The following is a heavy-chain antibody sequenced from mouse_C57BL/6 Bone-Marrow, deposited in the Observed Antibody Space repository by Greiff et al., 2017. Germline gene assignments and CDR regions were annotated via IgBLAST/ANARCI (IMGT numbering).Heavy chain of an antibody. D-gene: IGHD1-1*01. Sequence: VQLQQSGPELVKPGASVKISCKASGYTFTDYYMNWVKQSHGKSLEWIGDINPNNGGTSYNQKFKGKATLTVDKSSSTAYMELRSLTSEDSAVYYCARGGFITTVVPFAYWGQGTLVTVSA. J-gene: IGHJ3*01. V-gene: IGHV1-26*01. CDR1: GYTFTDYY. CDR3: ARGGFITTVVPFAY. CDR2: INPNNGGT.